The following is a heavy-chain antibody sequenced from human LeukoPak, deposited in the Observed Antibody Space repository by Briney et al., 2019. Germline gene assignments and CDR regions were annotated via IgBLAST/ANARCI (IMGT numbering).Heavy chain of an antibody. CDR2: IYYTGST. D-gene: IGHD6-13*01. CDR1: GGSISNYY. J-gene: IGHJ5*02. V-gene: IGHV4-59*08. Sequence: SETLSLTCTVSGGSISNYYWSWIRQPPGKGLEWIGYIYYTGSTKYNPSLKSRVTISVDTSKNQFSLRLSSVTAADTAVYYCARGGQQLVQGWFDPWGQGTLVTVSS. CDR3: ARGGQQLVQGWFDP.